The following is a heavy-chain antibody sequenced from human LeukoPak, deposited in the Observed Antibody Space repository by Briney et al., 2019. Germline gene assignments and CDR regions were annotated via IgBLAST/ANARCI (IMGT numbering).Heavy chain of an antibody. CDR1: GYTFTSYG. D-gene: IGHD5-12*01. CDR3: ARDPRGYSGYDRDY. J-gene: IGHJ4*02. V-gene: IGHV1-18*01. CDR2: ISAYNGNT. Sequence: GASVKVSCKASGYTFTSYGISWVRQAPGQGLEWMGWISAYNGNTNYAQKLQGRVTMTTDTSTSTAYMELRSLRSDDTAVYHCARDPRGYSGYDRDYWGQGTLVTVSS.